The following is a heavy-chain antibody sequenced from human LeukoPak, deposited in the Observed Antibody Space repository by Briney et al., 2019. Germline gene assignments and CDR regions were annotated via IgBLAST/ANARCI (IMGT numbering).Heavy chain of an antibody. V-gene: IGHV1-2*02. CDR1: GYTFTGYY. J-gene: IGHJ6*02. Sequence: ASVKVSCKASGYTFTGYYMHWVRQAPGQGLEWMGWINPNSGGTNYAQKFQGRVTMTRDTSISTACMELSGLRSEDTAVYYCARVRAGSSWAFGYYYYGMDVWGQGTTVTVSS. D-gene: IGHD6-6*01. CDR2: INPNSGGT. CDR3: ARVRAGSSWAFGYYYYGMDV.